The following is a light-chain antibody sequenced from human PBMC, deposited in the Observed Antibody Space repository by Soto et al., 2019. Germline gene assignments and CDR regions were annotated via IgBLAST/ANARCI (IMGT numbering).Light chain of an antibody. CDR1: QSISSW. V-gene: IGKV1-5*03. Sequence: DIQMTQSPSTLSASVGDRVTITCRASQSISSWLAWYQQKPGKAPKLLIYKASSLESGVPSSFSGSGSGTEFTLTISSLQPDDFATYYCQQSNHYPWTFGQGTQVEIK. CDR2: KAS. J-gene: IGKJ1*01. CDR3: QQSNHYPWT.